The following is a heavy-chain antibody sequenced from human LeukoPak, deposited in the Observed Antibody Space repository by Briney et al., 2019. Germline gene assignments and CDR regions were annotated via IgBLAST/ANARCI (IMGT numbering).Heavy chain of an antibody. CDR2: ISGTGGST. D-gene: IGHD6-19*01. V-gene: IGHV3-23*01. J-gene: IGHJ4*02. Sequence: GESLRLSCVLSGLTFSDAWMSWVRQAPGKGLEWVSTISGTGGSTAYADSVKGRFTISRDNSKNTLYLQMNSLRAEDTAIYFCSKHPSTGFYYFDFWGQGTLVTVSS. CDR3: SKHPSTGFYYFDF. CDR1: GLTFSDAW.